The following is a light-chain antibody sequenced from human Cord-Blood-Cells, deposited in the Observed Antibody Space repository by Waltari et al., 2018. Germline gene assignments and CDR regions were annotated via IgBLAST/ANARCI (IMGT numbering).Light chain of an antibody. Sequence: QSALTQPASVSGSPGQSITISCTGTSSDVGGSNYVSWYQQHPGKAPKLMIYDVSKRPSGVSNRFSGSKSGTTASLPLSGLQAQDEADYYCSEYTSSSTWVFGGGTKLTVL. CDR1: SSDVGGSNY. CDR3: SEYTSSSTWV. J-gene: IGLJ3*02. CDR2: DVS. V-gene: IGLV2-14*01.